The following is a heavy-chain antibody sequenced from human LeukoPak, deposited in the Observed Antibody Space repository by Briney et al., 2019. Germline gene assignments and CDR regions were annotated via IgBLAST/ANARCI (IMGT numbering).Heavy chain of an antibody. CDR1: GFTFTSHS. Sequence: GGSLRLSCAASGFTFTSHSMNWVRQAPGKGLEWISYITRTSETIYYADSVKGRFTLSRDNAKNSVFLQMNSLRAEDTAVYYCAKGGASVTRYVDYWGQGTLVTVSS. D-gene: IGHD4-17*01. CDR2: ITRTSETI. J-gene: IGHJ4*02. CDR3: AKGGASVTRYVDY. V-gene: IGHV3-48*01.